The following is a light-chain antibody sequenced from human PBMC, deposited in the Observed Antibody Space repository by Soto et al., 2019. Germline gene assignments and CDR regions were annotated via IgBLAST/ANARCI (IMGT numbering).Light chain of an antibody. CDR3: QQYHHWPPIT. J-gene: IGKJ5*01. CDR2: GAS. CDR1: QSVSTN. V-gene: IGKV3-15*01. Sequence: EIVMTQFPATLSVSPGDRATLSCRASQSVSTNLAWYQQKPGQAPRLLMYGASTRATGMPASFSGSGSGTEFILTISSLQSEDFAVYYCQQYHHWPPITFGQGTRLEIK.